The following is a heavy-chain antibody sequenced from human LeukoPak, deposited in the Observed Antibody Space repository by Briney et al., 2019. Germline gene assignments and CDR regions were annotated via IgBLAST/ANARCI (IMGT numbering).Heavy chain of an antibody. CDR1: GFTFSNYG. CDR2: VSYDGSNK. Sequence: GGSLRLSCAASGFTFSNYGMHWARQAPGKGLEGVAIVSYDGSNKYYTDSVKGRFTISRDNSKNTLYLQMNSLRAGDTAVYYCAKGASGSHFDYWGQGTLVTVSS. V-gene: IGHV3-30*18. J-gene: IGHJ4*02. CDR3: AKGASGSHFDY. D-gene: IGHD1-26*01.